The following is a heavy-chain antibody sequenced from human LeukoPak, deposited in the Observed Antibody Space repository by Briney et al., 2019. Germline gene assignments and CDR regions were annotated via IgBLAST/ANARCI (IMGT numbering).Heavy chain of an antibody. V-gene: IGHV1-18*01. CDR1: GYTFTSYG. J-gene: IGHJ4*02. Sequence: ASVKVSCKASGYTFTSYGISWVRQAPGQGLEWMGWISAYNGNTNYAQKLQGRVTMTTDTSTSTAYMELRSLRSDDTAVYYCARDRPRANYDYVWGSYRQPFDYWGQGTLVTVSS. CDR2: ISAYNGNT. CDR3: ARDRPRANYDYVWGSYRQPFDY. D-gene: IGHD3-16*02.